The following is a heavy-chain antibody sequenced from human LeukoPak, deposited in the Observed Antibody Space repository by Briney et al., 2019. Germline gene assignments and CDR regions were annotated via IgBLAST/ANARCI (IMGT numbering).Heavy chain of an antibody. CDR1: GFTFGSYA. J-gene: IGHJ4*02. D-gene: IGHD6-13*01. V-gene: IGHV3-23*01. Sequence: GGSLRLSCAASGFTFGSYAMSWVRQVPGKGLEWVSAISGSGGSAYYADSVKGRFTISRDNSKNTVYMQMNGLRVEDTAVYYCAKEVGIGAGNTGGHFDSWGQGTLVTVSS. CDR3: AKEVGIGAGNTGGHFDS. CDR2: ISGSGGSA.